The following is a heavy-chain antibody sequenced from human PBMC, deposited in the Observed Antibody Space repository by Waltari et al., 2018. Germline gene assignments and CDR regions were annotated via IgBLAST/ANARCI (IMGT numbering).Heavy chain of an antibody. CDR2: INHSGST. Sequence: QVQLQQWGAGLLKPSETLSLTCAVYGGSFSGYYWSWIRQPPGKGLEWIGEINHSGSTNYTPSLKSRVTISVDTSKNQFSLKLSSVTAADTAVYYCARLYYYDKGDYWGQGTLVTVSS. CDR3: ARLYYYDKGDY. V-gene: IGHV4-34*01. D-gene: IGHD3-22*01. CDR1: GGSFSGYY. J-gene: IGHJ4*02.